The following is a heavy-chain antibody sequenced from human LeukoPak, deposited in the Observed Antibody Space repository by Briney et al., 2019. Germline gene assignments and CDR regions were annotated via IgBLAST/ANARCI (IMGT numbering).Heavy chain of an antibody. V-gene: IGHV3-33*06. J-gene: IGHJ4*02. D-gene: IGHD3-10*01. Sequence: GRSLRLSCAASGFTFSSYGMHWVRQAPGKGLEWVAVIWYDGSNKYYADSVKGRFTISRDNSKNTLYLQMNSLRAEDTAVYYCAKDLSGEYYFDQWGQGTLVTLSS. CDR1: GFTFSSYG. CDR3: AKDLSGEYYFDQ. CDR2: IWYDGSNK.